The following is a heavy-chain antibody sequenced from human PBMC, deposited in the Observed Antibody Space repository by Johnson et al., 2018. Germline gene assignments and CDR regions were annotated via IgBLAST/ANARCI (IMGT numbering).Heavy chain of an antibody. V-gene: IGHV3-23*04. CDR2: ISGSGGST. CDR3: AKCYGDYVYYYYGMDV. CDR1: GFTFSSYA. D-gene: IGHD4-17*01. Sequence: VQLVQSGGGVVQXGGSLRLXCAASGFTFSSYAMSWVRQAPGKGLEWVSAISGSGGSTYYAASVKGRFTISRDNSKNPLYLQRNSLRAEDTAVYYCAKCYGDYVYYYYGMDVWGQGTTVTVSS. J-gene: IGHJ6*02.